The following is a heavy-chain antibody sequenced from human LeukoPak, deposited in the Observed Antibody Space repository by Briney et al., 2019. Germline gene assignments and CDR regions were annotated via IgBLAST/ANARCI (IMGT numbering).Heavy chain of an antibody. Sequence: GGSLRLSCAASGFTFSNAWMTWVRQAPGGGLEWVGHIKSKTDGETTDYAAPVKGRFSISRDDSKSIAYLQMNSLKTEDTAVYYCARDVGEWELPDYFDYWGQGTLVTVSS. CDR3: ARDVGEWELPDYFDY. CDR2: IKSKTDGETT. CDR1: GFTFSNAW. V-gene: IGHV3-15*01. D-gene: IGHD1-26*01. J-gene: IGHJ4*02.